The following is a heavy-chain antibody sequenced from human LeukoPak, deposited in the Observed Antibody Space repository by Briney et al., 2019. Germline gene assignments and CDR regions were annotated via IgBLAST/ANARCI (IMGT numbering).Heavy chain of an antibody. D-gene: IGHD3-10*01. CDR3: AKLGNFASGSYSD. J-gene: IGHJ4*02. CDR2: ISDGGGYT. Sequence: GGSLRLSCAASGFTFSSFAMSWVRQAPGKGLEWVSTISDGGGYTYYADSVKGRFTISRDNSKNTLYLHMNSLRAEDTAVYYCAKLGNFASGSYSDWGQGTLVTVSS. CDR1: GFTFSSFA. V-gene: IGHV3-23*01.